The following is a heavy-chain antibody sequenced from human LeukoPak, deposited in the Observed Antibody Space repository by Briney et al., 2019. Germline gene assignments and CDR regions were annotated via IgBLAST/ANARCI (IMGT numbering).Heavy chain of an antibody. CDR1: GGSFSGYY. CDR3: AREPTYSSSWHTTCDY. CDR2: INRSGST. V-gene: IGHV4-34*01. Sequence: PSETLSPTCAVYGGSFSGYYWSWIRQPPGKGLEWIGEINRSGSTNYNPSLKSRVTISVDTSKNQFSLKLSSVTAADTAVYYCAREPTYSSSWHTTCDYWGQGTLVTVSS. D-gene: IGHD6-13*01. J-gene: IGHJ4*02.